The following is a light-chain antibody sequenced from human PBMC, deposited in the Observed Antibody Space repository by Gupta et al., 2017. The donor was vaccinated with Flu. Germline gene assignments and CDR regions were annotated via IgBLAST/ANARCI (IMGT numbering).Light chain of an antibody. J-gene: IGKJ5*01. V-gene: IGKV3-11*01. CDR3: QQRLNWPPRIT. CDR2: EAS. Sequence: GDGATRAGRASESVSSEVAWYQKKVGQAPRRLIYEASNRAPGSPARFRGRGSGTDFTLTISSLEPEDGAVYYGQQRLNWPPRITCGQGTRLEIK. CDR1: ESVSSE.